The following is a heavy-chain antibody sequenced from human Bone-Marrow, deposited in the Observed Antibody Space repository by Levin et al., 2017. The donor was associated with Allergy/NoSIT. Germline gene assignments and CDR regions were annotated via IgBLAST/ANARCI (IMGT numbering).Heavy chain of an antibody. V-gene: IGHV3-30*03. CDR1: GFPFSTYG. D-gene: IGHD3-10*01. CDR3: ARYGSGSHFLHEYYFDY. Sequence: LSLTCAASGFPFSTYGMHWVRQAPGKGLEWVAVISYDGRNEYYADSVKGRFTISRDNSKNTLYLQMNSLRAEDTAVYYCARYGSGSHFLHEYYFDYWGQGTLVTVSS. CDR2: ISYDGRNE. J-gene: IGHJ4*02.